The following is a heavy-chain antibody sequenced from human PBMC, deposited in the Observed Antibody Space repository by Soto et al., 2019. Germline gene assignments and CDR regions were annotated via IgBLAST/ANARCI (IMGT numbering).Heavy chain of an antibody. CDR1: GYTFTGYY. Sequence: ASVKVSCKASGYTFTGYYMHWVRQAPGQGLEWMGWINPNSGGTNYAQKFQDWVTMTRDTSISTAYMELSRLRSDDTAVYYCAKEVSRTIFGVVSNIDSPGQGTLVTVSS. D-gene: IGHD3-3*01. CDR3: AKEVSRTIFGVVSNIDS. J-gene: IGHJ4*02. V-gene: IGHV1-2*04. CDR2: INPNSGGT.